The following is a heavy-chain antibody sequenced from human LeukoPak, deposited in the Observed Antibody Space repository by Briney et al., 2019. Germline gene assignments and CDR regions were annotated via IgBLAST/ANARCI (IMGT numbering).Heavy chain of an antibody. CDR1: GFTFDDYG. Sequence: PGGSLRLSFAASGFTFDDYGMSWVRQAPGKGLEWVSGINWNGGSTGYADSVKGRFTISRDNAKNSLYLQMNSLRAEDTALYYCARSDYDSSGYYRTHFQHWGQGTLVTVSS. V-gene: IGHV3-20*03. CDR3: ARSDYDSSGYYRTHFQH. CDR2: INWNGGST. D-gene: IGHD3-22*01. J-gene: IGHJ1*01.